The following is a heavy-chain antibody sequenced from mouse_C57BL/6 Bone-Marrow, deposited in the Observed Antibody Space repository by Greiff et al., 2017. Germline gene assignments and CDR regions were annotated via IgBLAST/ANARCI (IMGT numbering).Heavy chain of an antibody. D-gene: IGHD1-1*01. V-gene: IGHV1-81*01. CDR3: ARAPYYYGSIYYAMDY. J-gene: IGHJ4*01. Sequence: QVQLQQSGAELARPGASVKLSCKASGYTFTSYGISWVKQRTGQGLEWIGEIYPRSGNTYYNEKFKGKATLTADKSSSTAYMGLRSLTSEDSAVYFCARAPYYYGSIYYAMDYWGQGTSVTVSS. CDR1: GYTFTSYG. CDR2: IYPRSGNT.